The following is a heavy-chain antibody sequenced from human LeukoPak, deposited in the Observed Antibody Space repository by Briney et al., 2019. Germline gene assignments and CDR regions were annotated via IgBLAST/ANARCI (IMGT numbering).Heavy chain of an antibody. CDR3: ARFPNYDSSGYDPRDAFDI. CDR2: IYHSGST. J-gene: IGHJ3*02. D-gene: IGHD3-22*01. V-gene: IGHV4-38-2*02. CDR1: GYSISSGYY. Sequence: SETLSLTCTVSGYSISSGYYWGWIRQPPGKGLEWIGSIYHSGSTYYNPSLKSRVTISVDTSKNQFSLKLSSVTAADTAVYYCARFPNYDSSGYDPRDAFDIWGQGTMVTVSS.